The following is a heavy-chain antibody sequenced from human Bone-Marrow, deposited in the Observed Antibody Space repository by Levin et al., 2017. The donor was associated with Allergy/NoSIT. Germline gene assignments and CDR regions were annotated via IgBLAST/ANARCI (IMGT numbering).Heavy chain of an antibody. CDR2: INPNSGGT. J-gene: IGHJ3*02. CDR1: GYTFTGHY. Sequence: GESLKISCKASGYTFTGHYIHWVRQAPGQGLEWMGWINPNSGGTNYAQKFQGRVTMTRDTSINTAYMELSRLRSDDTAVYYCARDMGLYCSGGSCYSSSAVDIWGQGTMVTISS. CDR3: ARDMGLYCSGGSCYSSSAVDI. V-gene: IGHV1-2*02. D-gene: IGHD2-15*01.